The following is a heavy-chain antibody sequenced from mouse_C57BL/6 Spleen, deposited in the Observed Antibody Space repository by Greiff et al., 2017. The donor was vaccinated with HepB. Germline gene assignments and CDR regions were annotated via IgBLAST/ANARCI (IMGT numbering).Heavy chain of an antibody. CDR3: ARGFSNYYGDY. CDR2: INPSNGGT. J-gene: IGHJ2*01. V-gene: IGHV1-53*01. D-gene: IGHD2-5*01. CDR1: GYTFPSYW. Sequence: QVQLQQPGTELVKPGASVKLSCKASGYTFPSYWMHWVKQRPGQGLEWIGNINPSNGGTNYNEKFKSKATLTVDKSSSTAYMQLSSLTSEDSAVYDSARGFSNYYGDYWGQGTTLTVSS.